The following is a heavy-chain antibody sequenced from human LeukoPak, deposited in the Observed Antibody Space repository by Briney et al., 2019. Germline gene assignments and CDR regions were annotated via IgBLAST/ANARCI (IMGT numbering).Heavy chain of an antibody. CDR2: ISSSGTTI. J-gene: IGHJ6*03. Sequence: GGSLRLSCTASGFIFSDYYMTWIRQAPGKGLEWVSYISSSGTTIYYADSVKGRFTISRDNAKNSLYLQMNSLRAEGTAVYYCARRPVSDYFYYLDVWGKGTTVTVSS. CDR1: GFIFSDYY. CDR3: ARRPVSDYFYYLDV. V-gene: IGHV3-11*01.